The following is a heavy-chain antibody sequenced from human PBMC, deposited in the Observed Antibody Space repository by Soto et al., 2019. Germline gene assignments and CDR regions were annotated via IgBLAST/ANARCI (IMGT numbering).Heavy chain of an antibody. CDR1: GYTFTSYG. J-gene: IGHJ6*02. CDR2: ISAYNGNT. Sequence: ASVKVSCKASGYTFTSYGLCWVRQAPGQGLEWMGWISAYNGNTNYAQKLQGRVTMTTDTSTSTAYMELRSLRSDDTAVYYCARDRWFGEPNYYYYGMDVWGQGTTVTVSS. CDR3: ARDRWFGEPNYYYYGMDV. D-gene: IGHD3-10*01. V-gene: IGHV1-18*01.